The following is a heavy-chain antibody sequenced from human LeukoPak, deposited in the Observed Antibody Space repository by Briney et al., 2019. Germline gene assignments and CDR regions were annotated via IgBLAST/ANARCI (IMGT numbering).Heavy chain of an antibody. CDR3: ARSIAAAGTAGWFDP. D-gene: IGHD6-13*01. Sequence: SETLSLTCTVSGGSISSYYWSWIRQPPGKGLEWIGYIYYSGSTNYNPSLKSRVTISVDTSKNQFSLKLSSVTAADTAVYYCARSIAAAGTAGWFDPWGQGTLVTVSS. CDR2: IYYSGST. V-gene: IGHV4-59*01. J-gene: IGHJ5*02. CDR1: GGSISSYY.